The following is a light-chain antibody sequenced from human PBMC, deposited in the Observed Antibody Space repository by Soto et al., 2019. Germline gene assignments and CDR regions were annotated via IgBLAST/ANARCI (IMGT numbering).Light chain of an antibody. CDR1: QGISSY. CDR2: AAS. Sequence: DIQLTQSPSFLSASVGDRVTITCRASQGISSYLAWFQQKPGKATKLLISAASTVQSGVPSRFSGSGSGTGFTLTISSLQPEDFATYYCQQLNTYPYTFGQGTKLEIK. V-gene: IGKV1-9*01. J-gene: IGKJ2*01. CDR3: QQLNTYPYT.